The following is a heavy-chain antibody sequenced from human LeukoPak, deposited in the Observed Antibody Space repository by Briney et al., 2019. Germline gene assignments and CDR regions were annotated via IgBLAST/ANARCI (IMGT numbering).Heavy chain of an antibody. J-gene: IGHJ4*02. Sequence: GGSLRLSCAVSGFTVSNNYMSWVRQAPGKGLEWVSHIYGGGDTYHADSVKGRFTISRDHSKNTVYLQMNNLRVEDTAVYHCARDTGLWWGQGTLVTVSS. D-gene: IGHD2-21*01. CDR1: GFTVSNNY. CDR2: IYGGGDT. CDR3: ARDTGLW. V-gene: IGHV3-53*01.